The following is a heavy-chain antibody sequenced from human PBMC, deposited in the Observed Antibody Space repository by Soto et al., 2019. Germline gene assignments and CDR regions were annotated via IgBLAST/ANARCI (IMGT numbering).Heavy chain of an antibody. Sequence: EVQLLESGGGLVQPGGSLRLSCAASGFTFSSYAMSWVRQAPGKGLEWVSAISGSGGSTYYADSVKGRFTISRDNSKNTLYLQMNSLRAEDTDVYYCAKGRAAVPTQAVDYWGQGTLVTVSS. CDR3: AKGRAAVPTQAVDY. V-gene: IGHV3-23*01. CDR1: GFTFSSYA. D-gene: IGHD4-17*01. J-gene: IGHJ4*02. CDR2: ISGSGGST.